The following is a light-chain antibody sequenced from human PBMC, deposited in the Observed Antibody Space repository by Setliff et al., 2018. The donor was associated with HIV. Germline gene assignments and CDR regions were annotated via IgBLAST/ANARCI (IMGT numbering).Light chain of an antibody. Sequence: QSVLTQPASVSGSPGQSITISCTGTSNDIASSDYVSWYQQHLGKAPKLIIYHVSHRPSGVSHRFSAFKSGNTASLTISGLQAEDEADYYCSSYTSSSTLFGGGTK. J-gene: IGLJ2*01. V-gene: IGLV2-14*03. CDR1: SNDIASSDY. CDR2: HVS. CDR3: SSYTSSSTL.